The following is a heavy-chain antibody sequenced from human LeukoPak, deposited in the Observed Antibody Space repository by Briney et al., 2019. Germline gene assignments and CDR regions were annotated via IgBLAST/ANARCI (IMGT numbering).Heavy chain of an antibody. J-gene: IGHJ4*02. V-gene: IGHV4-59*01. CDR3: VRAFWSGYYYVFDY. D-gene: IGHD3-3*01. CDR1: GGSISSNY. CDR2: IYSSGST. Sequence: SETLSLTCTVSGGSISSNYWSWIRQPPGKGLGWIGYIYSSGSTNYNPSLKSRVTMSVDTSKNQFSLKLTSVTAADTAVYYCVRAFWSGYYYVFDYWGQGTLVTVSS.